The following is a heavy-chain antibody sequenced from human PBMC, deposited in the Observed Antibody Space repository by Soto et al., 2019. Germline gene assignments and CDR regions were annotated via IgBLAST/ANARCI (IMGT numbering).Heavy chain of an antibody. CDR2: ISGSGGST. V-gene: IGHV3-23*01. CDR1: GFTFSSYA. Sequence: VGSLRLSCAASGFTFSSYAMSWFRQAPGKGLEWVSAISGSGGSTYYADSVKGRFTISRDNPKNTLYLQMNSLRAEDTAVYYCAKDFRFDYPVWGQGTTVTVSS. J-gene: IGHJ6*02. CDR3: AKDFRFDYPV. D-gene: IGHD5-12*01.